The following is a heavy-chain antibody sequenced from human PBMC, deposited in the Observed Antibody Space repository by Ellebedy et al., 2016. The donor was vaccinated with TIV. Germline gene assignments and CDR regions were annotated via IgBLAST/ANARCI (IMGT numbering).Heavy chain of an antibody. Sequence: ASVKVSXXASGYTFTGYYMHWVRQAPGQGLEWMGWINPNSGGTNYAQKFQGRVTMTRDTSISTAYMELSRLRSDDTAVYYCATVDLARYCSSTSCYLGNWFDPWGQGTLVTVSS. CDR2: INPNSGGT. J-gene: IGHJ5*02. D-gene: IGHD2-2*01. CDR1: GYTFTGYY. CDR3: ATVDLARYCSSTSCYLGNWFDP. V-gene: IGHV1-2*02.